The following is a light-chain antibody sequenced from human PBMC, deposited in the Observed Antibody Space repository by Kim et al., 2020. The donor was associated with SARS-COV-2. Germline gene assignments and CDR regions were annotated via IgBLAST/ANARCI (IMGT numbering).Light chain of an antibody. CDR1: SGSVSTSYY. J-gene: IGLJ2*01. Sequence: QAVVTQEPSFSVSPGGTVTLTCGLSSGSVSTSYYPSWYQQTPGQAPRTLIYSTNTRSSGVPDRFSGSILGNKAALTITGAQADDESDYYCVLYMGSGIWVFGGGNQLTVL. V-gene: IGLV8-61*01. CDR3: VLYMGSGIWV. CDR2: STN.